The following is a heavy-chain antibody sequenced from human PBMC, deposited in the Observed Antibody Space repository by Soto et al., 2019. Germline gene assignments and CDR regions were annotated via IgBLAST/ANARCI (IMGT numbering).Heavy chain of an antibody. Sequence: PSETLSLTCTVSVGSITGYYWSWIRQSPGKGLEWIGCSYYTGATNYNPSLKSRVTISVDTSKNQFSLTLSSATAADTAVYYCARERTPRTGFDYWRQGTLVTVSS. CDR3: ARERTPRTGFDY. V-gene: IGHV4-59*01. D-gene: IGHD7-27*01. J-gene: IGHJ4*02. CDR1: VGSITGYY. CDR2: SYYTGAT.